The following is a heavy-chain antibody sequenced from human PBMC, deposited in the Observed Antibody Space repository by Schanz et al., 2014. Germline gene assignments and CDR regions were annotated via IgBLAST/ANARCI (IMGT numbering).Heavy chain of an antibody. J-gene: IGHJ4*02. D-gene: IGHD2-2*01. CDR3: AKEKGDCSSTSCSYYFDY. CDR1: GFTVSSNY. Sequence: VQLVESGGGLIQPGGSLRLSCAASGFTVSSNYMSWVRQAPGKGLEWVAVISYDGSHKDYADSVKGRFTISRDNSKNTLYLQMNSLRAEDTAVYYCAKEKGDCSSTSCSYYFDYWGQGTLVTVSS. V-gene: IGHV3-30*18. CDR2: ISYDGSHK.